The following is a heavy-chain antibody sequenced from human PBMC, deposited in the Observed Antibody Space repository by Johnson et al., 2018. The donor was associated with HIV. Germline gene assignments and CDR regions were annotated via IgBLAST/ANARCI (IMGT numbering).Heavy chain of an antibody. CDR1: GFTFDDYG. D-gene: IGHD3-22*01. V-gene: IGHV3-20*04. J-gene: IGHJ3*02. Sequence: VQLVESGGGVVRPGGSLRLSCAAAGFTFDDYGMNWVRQAPGKGLEWVSGIDWNGGRQAYVDSVKGRFTISRDNAKNSLYMEMNSLRAEDPALYYCARQHYYDSSGQGGGLDIWGQGTMVTVSS. CDR2: IDWNGGRQ. CDR3: ARQHYYDSSGQGGGLDI.